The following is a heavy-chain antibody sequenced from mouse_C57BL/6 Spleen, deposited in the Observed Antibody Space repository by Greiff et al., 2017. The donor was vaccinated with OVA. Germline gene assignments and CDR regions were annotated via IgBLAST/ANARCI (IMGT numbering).Heavy chain of an antibody. CDR1: GFNIKDYY. Sequence: EVKVVESGAELVKPGASVKLSCTASGFNIKDYYMHWVKQRTEQGLEWIGRIDPEDGETKYAPKFQGKATLTADTSSNTAYLQLSSLTSEDTAVYYCAREATVVARGFAYWGQGTLVTVSA. CDR3: AREATVVARGFAY. V-gene: IGHV14-2*01. CDR2: IDPEDGET. J-gene: IGHJ3*01. D-gene: IGHD1-1*01.